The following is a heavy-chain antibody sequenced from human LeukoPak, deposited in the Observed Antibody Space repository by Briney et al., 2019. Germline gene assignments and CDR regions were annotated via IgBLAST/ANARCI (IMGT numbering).Heavy chain of an antibody. D-gene: IGHD6-13*01. V-gene: IGHV4-34*01. J-gene: IGHJ4*02. CDR1: GGSFSGYY. CDR3: ARVAAGPRATLGDY. CDR2: INHSGST. Sequence: PSETLSLTCAVYGGSFSGYYWSWIRQPPGKGLEWIGEINHSGSTNYNPSLKSRVTISVDTSKNQFSLKLSSVTAADTAVYYCARVAAGPRATLGDYWGQGTLATVSS.